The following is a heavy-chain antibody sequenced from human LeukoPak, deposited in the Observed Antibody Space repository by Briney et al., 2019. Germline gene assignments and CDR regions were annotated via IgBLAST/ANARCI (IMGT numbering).Heavy chain of an antibody. Sequence: RPGESLRLSCAASGFTFNNYALNWVRQPPGKGLEGVSGISDGGTTYYADSVKGRFTISRDNAKNSLYLQMSSLRAEDTAFYYCARDDPYSGYDYDYWGRGVLVTVSS. J-gene: IGHJ4*02. CDR1: GFTFNNYA. CDR3: ARDDPYSGYDYDY. V-gene: IGHV3-20*04. D-gene: IGHD5-12*01. CDR2: ISDGGTT.